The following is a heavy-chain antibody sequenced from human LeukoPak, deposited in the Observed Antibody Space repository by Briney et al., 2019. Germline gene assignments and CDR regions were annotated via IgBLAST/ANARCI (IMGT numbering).Heavy chain of an antibody. CDR3: AREGGIAAAGHGGGYYFDY. V-gene: IGHV3-21*01. D-gene: IGHD6-13*01. J-gene: IGHJ4*02. Sequence: GGSLRLSCAASGFTFSSYSMNWVRQAPGKGLEWVSSISSSSSYIYYADSVKGRFTISRDNAKNSLYLQMNSLRAEDTAVYYWAREGGIAAAGHGGGYYFDYWGQGTLVTVSS. CDR2: ISSSSSYI. CDR1: GFTFSSYS.